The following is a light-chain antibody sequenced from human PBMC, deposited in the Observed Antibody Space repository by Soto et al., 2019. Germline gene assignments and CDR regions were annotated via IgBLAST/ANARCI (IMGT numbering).Light chain of an antibody. V-gene: IGKV1-5*03. J-gene: IGKJ2*01. CDR3: QQYNRYPYT. CDR1: QRISSW. Sequence: DIQMTQSPSTLSASVGDRVTITCRASQRISSWLAWYQQKPGKAPKLLIYKASSLESGVPSRFSGSGSGTEFTLTISSLQPDDFETYYCQQYNRYPYTFGQGTKLEIK. CDR2: KAS.